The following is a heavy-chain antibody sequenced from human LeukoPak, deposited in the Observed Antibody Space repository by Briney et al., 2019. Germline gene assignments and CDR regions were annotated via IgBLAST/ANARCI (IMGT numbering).Heavy chain of an antibody. CDR2: TYYRSKWYN. D-gene: IGHD2-2*01. CDR3: ARVEGSTLAI. J-gene: IGHJ3*02. V-gene: IGHV6-1*01. CDR1: GDTVSSNSAA. Sequence: PSQTLSLTCAIFGDTVSSNSAAWNWIRQSPSRGLEWLGRTYYRSKWYNDYAVSVKSRITIKPDTSKNRFSLQLNSVTPEDTAVYYCARVEGSTLAIWGQGAMVTVSS.